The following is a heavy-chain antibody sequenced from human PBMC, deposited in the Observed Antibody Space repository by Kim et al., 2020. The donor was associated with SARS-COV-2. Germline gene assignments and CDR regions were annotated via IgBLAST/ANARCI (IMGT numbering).Heavy chain of an antibody. CDR1: GFTFSTYE. V-gene: IGHV3-48*03. CDR2: ISRSGSPI. J-gene: IGHJ4*02. CDR3: AREPPGEYFFDH. Sequence: GGSLRLSCAASGFTFSTYEMNWVRQAPGKGLEWVAFISRSGSPIYYADSVRGRFTVSRDNARNSLYLQMNSLRDEDTGVYYCAREPPGEYFFDHWGQGTL. D-gene: IGHD3-16*01.